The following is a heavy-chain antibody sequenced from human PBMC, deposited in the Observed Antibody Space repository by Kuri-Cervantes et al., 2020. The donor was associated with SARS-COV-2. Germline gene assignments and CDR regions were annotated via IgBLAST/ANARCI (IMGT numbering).Heavy chain of an antibody. J-gene: IGHJ4*02. CDR2: ISYDGKNK. Sequence: SLDISCAASGFKFSRTDMHWVRQAPGKGLEWVAFISYDGKNKKCIASGKGRFTISRDNSQNTLYLRMKRLTSEDTAIYYCAKDRVGVHDFWGQGTLVTVSS. CDR1: GFKFSRTD. D-gene: IGHD2-21*01. V-gene: IGHV3-30*18. CDR3: AKDRVGVHDF.